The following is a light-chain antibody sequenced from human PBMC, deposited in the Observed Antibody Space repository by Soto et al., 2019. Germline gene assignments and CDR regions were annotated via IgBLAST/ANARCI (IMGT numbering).Light chain of an antibody. V-gene: IGLV3-21*02. CDR3: QVWDSTSDQVV. CDR1: NIGTKN. Sequence: SYELTQPPSVSVAPGQTARITCGGNNIGTKNVQWYQQRPGQAPVLVVYDDGGRPSGIPERFSGSNSGNTATLTIISDEGGDEADFYCQVWDSTSDQVVIGGGTKLTVL. J-gene: IGLJ2*01. CDR2: DDG.